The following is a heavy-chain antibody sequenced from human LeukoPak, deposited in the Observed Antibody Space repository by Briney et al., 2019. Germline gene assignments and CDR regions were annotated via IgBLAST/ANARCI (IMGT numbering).Heavy chain of an antibody. CDR3: ARAVANWVYYFDY. CDR1: GGSISSYY. V-gene: IGHV4-59*01. J-gene: IGHJ4*02. Sequence: SETLSLTCTVSGGSISSYYWSWIRQPPGKGLEWIGYIYYSGSTNYNPSLKSRVTISVDTSKNQFSLKLSSVTAADTAVYYCARAVANWVYYFDYWDQGTLVTVSS. CDR2: IYYSGST. D-gene: IGHD7-27*01.